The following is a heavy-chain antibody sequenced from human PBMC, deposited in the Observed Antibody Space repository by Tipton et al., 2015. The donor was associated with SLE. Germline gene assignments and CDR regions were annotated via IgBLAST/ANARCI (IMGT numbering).Heavy chain of an antibody. V-gene: IGHV4-39*01. J-gene: IGHJ5*02. CDR1: GGSIGSSSYY. CDR3: ARQQGDCSSTSCYTDWFDP. CDR2: VYYRGDT. D-gene: IGHD2-2*02. Sequence: TLSLTCTVSGGSIGSSSYYWGWIRQPPGKGLQWIGNVYYRGDTYYSPSLKSRVTISVDTSKNQFSLKLSSVTAADTAVYYCARQQGDCSSTSCYTDWFDPWGQGTLVTVSS.